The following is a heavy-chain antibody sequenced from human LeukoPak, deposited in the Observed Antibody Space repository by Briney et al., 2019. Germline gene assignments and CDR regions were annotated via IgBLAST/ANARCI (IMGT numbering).Heavy chain of an antibody. CDR1: AFTFSNYN. CDR3: AMDGGGGLYY. CDR2: ISISSNYI. Sequence: GGSLRLSCAASAFTFSNYNMNWVRQAPGKGLEWVSCISISSNYIYYPDSVKGRFTISRDNGNDAVNLQMNSLRAEDTAVYYCAMDGGGGLYYWGRETLVTVSS. V-gene: IGHV3-21*01. D-gene: IGHD2-15*01. J-gene: IGHJ4*02.